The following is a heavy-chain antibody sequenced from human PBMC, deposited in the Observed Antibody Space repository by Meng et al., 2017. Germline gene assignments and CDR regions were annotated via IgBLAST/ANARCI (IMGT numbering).Heavy chain of an antibody. Sequence: QVQVVPSGSGCEKPGVSWKVSCNASGYTLTGYAINWLRQAPGHGLQWMGWIDTKTGNPTYAPDFTGRLVISLDTSVSTAYLQISGLKADDTAVYYCARDGYSDCSRTSCFDYWGQGTLVTVSS. J-gene: IGHJ4*02. V-gene: IGHV7-4-1*02. D-gene: IGHD2-2*01. CDR1: GYTLTGYA. CDR3: ARDGYSDCSRTSCFDY. CDR2: IDTKTGNP.